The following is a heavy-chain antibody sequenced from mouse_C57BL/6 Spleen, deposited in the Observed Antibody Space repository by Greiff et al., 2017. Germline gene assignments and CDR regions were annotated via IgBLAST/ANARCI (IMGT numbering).Heavy chain of an antibody. Sequence: EVQVVESGGGLVQPGGSLSLSCAASGFTFTDYYMSWVRQPPGKALEWLGFIRNKANGYTTEYSASVKGRFTISRDNSQSILYLQMNALRAEDSATYYCASYTVYWYFDVWGTGTTVTVSS. V-gene: IGHV7-3*01. CDR2: IRNKANGYTT. CDR3: ASYTVYWYFDV. J-gene: IGHJ1*03. CDR1: GFTFTDYY.